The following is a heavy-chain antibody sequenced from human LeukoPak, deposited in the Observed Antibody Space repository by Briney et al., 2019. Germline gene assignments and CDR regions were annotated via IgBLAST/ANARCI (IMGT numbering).Heavy chain of an antibody. CDR1: GYSISSGYY. CDR3: ARLATYYYYYMDV. J-gene: IGHJ6*03. V-gene: IGHV4-38-2*02. Sequence: SETLSLTCTVSGYSISSGYYWGWIRQPPGKGLEWIGSIYHSGSTYYNPSLKSRVTISVDTSKNQFSLKLSSVTAADTAVYYCARLATYYYYYMDVWGKGTTVTVSS. D-gene: IGHD3-3*02. CDR2: IYHSGST.